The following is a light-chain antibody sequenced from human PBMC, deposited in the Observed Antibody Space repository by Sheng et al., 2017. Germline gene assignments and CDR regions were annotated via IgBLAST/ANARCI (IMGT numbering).Light chain of an antibody. CDR2: GAS. CDR3: QQRTNWPPLT. Sequence: EIVMTQSPATLSVSPGERATLSCWASQSIGSNLAWYQQRPGQAPRLLIYGASTRATGIPARFSGSGSGTDFTLTISSLEPEDFAVYYCQQRTNWPPLTFGGGTKVEIK. V-gene: IGKV3-11*01. J-gene: IGKJ4*01. CDR1: QSIGSN.